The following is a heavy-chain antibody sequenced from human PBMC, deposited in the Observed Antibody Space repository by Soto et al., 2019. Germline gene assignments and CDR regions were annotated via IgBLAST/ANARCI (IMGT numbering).Heavy chain of an antibody. V-gene: IGHV3-21*01. J-gene: IGHJ3*02. CDR3: ALFAGYSSGWYASEDAFDI. D-gene: IGHD6-19*01. Sequence: PGGSLRLSCAASGFTFSSYSMNWVRQAPGKGLEWVSSISSSSSYIYYADSVKGRFTISRDNAKNSLYLQMNSLRAEDTAVYYCALFAGYSSGWYASEDAFDIWGQGTMVTVSS. CDR2: ISSSSSYI. CDR1: GFTFSSYS.